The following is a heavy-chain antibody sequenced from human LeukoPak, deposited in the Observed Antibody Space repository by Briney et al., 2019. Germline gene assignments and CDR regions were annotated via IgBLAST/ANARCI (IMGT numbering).Heavy chain of an antibody. D-gene: IGHD3-22*01. J-gene: IGHJ3*02. V-gene: IGHV1-69*06. CDR2: IIPIFGTA. Sequence: SVKVSCKASGGTFSSYAISWVRQAPGQGLEWMGGIIPIFGTANYAQKFQGRVTITADKSTSTAYMELSSLRSEDTAVYYCARMMTPRHYYDRSGYYYGAFDIWGQGTMVTVSS. CDR1: GGTFSSYA. CDR3: ARMMTPRHYYDRSGYYYGAFDI.